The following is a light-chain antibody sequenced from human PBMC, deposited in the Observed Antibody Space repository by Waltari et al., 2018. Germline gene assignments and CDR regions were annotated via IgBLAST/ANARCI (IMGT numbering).Light chain of an antibody. CDR1: SSYGGLYNY. V-gene: IGLV2-8*01. CDR2: EVT. J-gene: IGLJ2*01. CDR3: SSYAGSINLV. Sequence: QSALPQPPSASGPPGQAVTISCPGTSSYGGLYNYFSWYQQHPGQAPKLMIYEVTKRPSGVPDRFSGSKSGNTASLTVSGLQAEDEADYYCSSYAGSINLVFGGGTKLTVL.